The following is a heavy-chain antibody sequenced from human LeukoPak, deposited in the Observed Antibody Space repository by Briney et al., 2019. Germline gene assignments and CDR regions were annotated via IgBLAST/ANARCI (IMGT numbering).Heavy chain of an antibody. Sequence: SETLSLTCTVSGGSISSYYWSWIRQPAGKGLEWIGRIFTSGSTNYNPSLKSRVTMSVDTSNNQFSLKLSSVTAADTAVYYCAREGGFYRPLDYSGQGTLVTVSS. CDR3: AREGGFYRPLDY. CDR2: IFTSGST. J-gene: IGHJ4*02. CDR1: GGSISSYY. D-gene: IGHD3-3*01. V-gene: IGHV4-4*07.